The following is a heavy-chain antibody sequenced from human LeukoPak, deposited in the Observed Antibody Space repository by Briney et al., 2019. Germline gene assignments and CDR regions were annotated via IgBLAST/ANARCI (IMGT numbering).Heavy chain of an antibody. CDR2: INANSGDT. V-gene: IGHV1-2*02. CDR1: GYTFTDYY. Sequence: GASVRVSCKASGYTFTDYYVHWVRQAPGQGLEWMGWINANSGDTNYAQKFQGRVTMTRDTSISTAYMDLTRLRSDDTAVYYCARVSPIYQLFFWFDPWGQGTLVTVSS. D-gene: IGHD2-2*01. J-gene: IGHJ5*02. CDR3: ARVSPIYQLFFWFDP.